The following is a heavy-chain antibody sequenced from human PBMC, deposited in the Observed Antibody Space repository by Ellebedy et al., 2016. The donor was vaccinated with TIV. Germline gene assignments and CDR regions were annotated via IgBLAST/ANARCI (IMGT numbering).Heavy chain of an antibody. CDR3: ARQAYYFGPPDS. J-gene: IGHJ4*02. Sequence: MPSETLSLTCTVSGGSISSDSYYWGWIRQPPGKGLEWIGNFSYTGITYYNPSLKSRVTISVDTSKNQLSLKLSSVTAAETAVYYCARQAYYFGPPDSWGQGTLVPVSS. V-gene: IGHV4-39*01. D-gene: IGHD3-10*01. CDR1: GGSISSDSYY. CDR2: FSYTGIT.